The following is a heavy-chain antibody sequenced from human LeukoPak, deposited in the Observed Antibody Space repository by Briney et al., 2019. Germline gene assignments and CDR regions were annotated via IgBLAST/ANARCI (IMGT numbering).Heavy chain of an antibody. J-gene: IGHJ4*02. CDR1: GGSFSGYY. Sequence: SETLSLTCAVYGGSFSGYYCSWIRQPPGKGLEWIGEINHSGSTNYNPSLKSRVTISVDTSKNQFSLKLSSVTAADTAVYYCARGLYCSGGSCYGPWGQGTLVTVSS. D-gene: IGHD2-15*01. CDR2: INHSGST. V-gene: IGHV4-34*01. CDR3: ARGLYCSGGSCYGP.